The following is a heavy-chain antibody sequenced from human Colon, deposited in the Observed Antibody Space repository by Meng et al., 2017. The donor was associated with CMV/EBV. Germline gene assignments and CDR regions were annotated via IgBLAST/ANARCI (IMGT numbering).Heavy chain of an antibody. CDR1: GGTFNSYV. CDR3: ARGYLLGSGYWPFDQ. J-gene: IGHJ4*02. V-gene: IGHV1-69*05. CDR2: IIPILGTT. Sequence: SVKVSCKASGGTFNSYVITWVRQAPGQGLEWLGGIIPILGTTNYAQKFQGRVTINTDESTTTAYMELSGLRSEDTAVYYCARGYLLGSGYWPFDQWGQGTLVTVSS. D-gene: IGHD3-3*01.